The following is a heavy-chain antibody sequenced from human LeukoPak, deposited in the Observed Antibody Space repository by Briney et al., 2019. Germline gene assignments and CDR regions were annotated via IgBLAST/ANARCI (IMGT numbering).Heavy chain of an antibody. CDR2: ISGSGDST. J-gene: IGHJ4*02. CDR3: TKWSGFGDD. V-gene: IGHV3-23*01. CDR1: GFTFSSNS. Sequence: GGSLRLSCAASGFTFSSNSMTWARQTPGKGLEWVSGISGSGDSTFYADSVKGRFTISRDNSGNTLYLQMSSLRPEDTAVYYCTKWSGFGDDWGQGTLVTVSS. D-gene: IGHD3-10*01.